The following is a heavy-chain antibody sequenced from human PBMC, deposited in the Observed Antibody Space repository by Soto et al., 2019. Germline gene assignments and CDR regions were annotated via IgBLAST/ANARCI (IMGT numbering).Heavy chain of an antibody. J-gene: IGHJ6*02. CDR1: GGSISSSSYY. V-gene: IGHV4-39*01. CDR2: IYYSGST. Sequence: SETLSLTCTVSGGSISSSSYYWGWIRQPPGKGLEWIGSIYYSGSTYYNPSLKSRVTISVDTSKNQFSLKLSSVTAADTAVYYCARHVRTKTYYYYYGMDVWGQGTTVTVSS. CDR3: ARHVRTKTYYYYYGMDV.